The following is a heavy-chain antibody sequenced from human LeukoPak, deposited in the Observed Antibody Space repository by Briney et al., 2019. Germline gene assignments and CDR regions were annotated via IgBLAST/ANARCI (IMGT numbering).Heavy chain of an antibody. CDR2: MSYDGSHE. Sequence: PGGSLRLSCVVSGFTFSNYAMHWVRQAPGQAPGKGLEWVAVMSYDGSHEYYADSVKGRFTISRDNSKNMLYLQMNSLRAEDTAVYYCAGDYYSSGSYWRYWGQGTLVTV. D-gene: IGHD3-10*01. V-gene: IGHV3-30*14. CDR1: GFTFSNYA. CDR3: AGDYYSSGSYWRY. J-gene: IGHJ4*02.